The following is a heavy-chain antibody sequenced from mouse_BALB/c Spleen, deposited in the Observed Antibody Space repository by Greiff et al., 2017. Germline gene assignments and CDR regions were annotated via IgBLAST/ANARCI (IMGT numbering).Heavy chain of an antibody. J-gene: IGHJ4*01. V-gene: IGHV14-1*02. CDR1: GFNIKDYY. CDR2: IDPENGNT. Sequence: EVQLQQSGAELVRPGALVKLSCKASGFNIKDYYMHWVKQRPEQGLEWIGWIDPENGNTIYDPKFQGKASITADTSSNTAYLQLSSLTSEDTAVYYCARNGHDGGAMDYWGQGTSVTVSS. CDR3: ARNGHDGGAMDY. D-gene: IGHD2-2*01.